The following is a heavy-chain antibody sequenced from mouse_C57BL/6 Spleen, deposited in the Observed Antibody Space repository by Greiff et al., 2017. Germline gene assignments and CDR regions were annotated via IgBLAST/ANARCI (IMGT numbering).Heavy chain of an antibody. Sequence: QVQLQQSGAELARPGASVKMSCKASGYTFTSYTMHWVKQRPGQGLEWIGYINPSSGYTKYNQKFKDKATLTADKSSSTAYMQLSSLTSEDSAVYYCARKGYGNYVEYAMDYWGQGTSGTVSS. J-gene: IGHJ4*01. CDR3: ARKGYGNYVEYAMDY. CDR1: GYTFTSYT. CDR2: INPSSGYT. V-gene: IGHV1-4*01. D-gene: IGHD2-1*01.